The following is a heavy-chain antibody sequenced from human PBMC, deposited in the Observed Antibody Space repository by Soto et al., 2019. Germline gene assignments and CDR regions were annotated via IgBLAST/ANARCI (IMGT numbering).Heavy chain of an antibody. J-gene: IGHJ4*02. CDR3: ARVLEMASDGRSY. V-gene: IGHV3-30-3*01. Sequence: QVQLVESGGGVVQPGRSLRLSCAASGFTFSSYAMHWVRQAPGKGLEWVAVISYDGSNKYYADSVKGRFTISRDNSKNTLYLQMNSLRAEDTAVYYCARVLEMASDGRSYWGQGTLVTVSS. CDR2: ISYDGSNK. D-gene: IGHD2-15*01. CDR1: GFTFSSYA.